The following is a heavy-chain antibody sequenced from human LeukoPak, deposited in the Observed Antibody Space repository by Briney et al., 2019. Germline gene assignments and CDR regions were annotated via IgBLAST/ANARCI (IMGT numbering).Heavy chain of an antibody. D-gene: IGHD5-12*01. Sequence: GASVTVSCKASGYTFTSYDINWVRQAPGQGLEWMGWMNPNSGNTGYAQKFQGRVTITRNTSISTAYMELSSLRSEDTAVYYCARDEGVANRWFDPWGQGTLVTVSS. CDR1: GYTFTSYD. J-gene: IGHJ5*02. V-gene: IGHV1-8*03. CDR2: MNPNSGNT. CDR3: ARDEGVANRWFDP.